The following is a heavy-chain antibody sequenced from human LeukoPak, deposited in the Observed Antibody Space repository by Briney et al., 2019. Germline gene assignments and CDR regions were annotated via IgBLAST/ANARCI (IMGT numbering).Heavy chain of an antibody. J-gene: IGHJ4*02. D-gene: IGHD3-3*01. CDR3: AGVIFGVVEYYFDY. CDR2: IYTSGST. CDR1: GGSISSSSYY. V-gene: IGHV4-39*07. Sequence: PSETLSLTCTVSGGSISSSSYYWGWIRQPPGKGLEWIGRIYTSGSTNYNPSLKSRVTMSVDTSKNQFSLKLSSVTAADTAVYYCAGVIFGVVEYYFDYWGQGTLVTVSS.